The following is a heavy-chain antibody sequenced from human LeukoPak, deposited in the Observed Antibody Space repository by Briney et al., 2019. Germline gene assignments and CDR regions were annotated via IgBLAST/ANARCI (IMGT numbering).Heavy chain of an antibody. CDR3: ARLVGCVSPTCSAPYDAFDI. Sequence: PGGSLRLSCAASGFTFSSYGMHWVRQAPGKGLEWVAFIRYDGSNKYYADSVKGRFTISRDNSKNTLYLQMNSLRPEDTALYYCARLVGCVSPTCSAPYDAFDIWGQGTLVTVSS. CDR1: GFTFSSYG. J-gene: IGHJ3*02. CDR2: IRYDGSNK. V-gene: IGHV3-30*02. D-gene: IGHD2-2*01.